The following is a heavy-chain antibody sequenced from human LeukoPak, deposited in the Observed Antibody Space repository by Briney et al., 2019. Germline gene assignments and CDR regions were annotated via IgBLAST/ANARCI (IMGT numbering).Heavy chain of an antibody. CDR3: ARVAMPGLWFGDYYFDY. CDR2: IWYDGSNK. V-gene: IGHV3-33*01. D-gene: IGHD3-10*01. Sequence: GGSLRLSCAASGFTFRNHGMYWVRQAPGKGLEWVAVIWYDGSNKYYGDSVRGRFTISRDNSKNTLYLQMNSLRAEDTAVYYCARVAMPGLWFGDYYFDYWGQGTLVTVSS. J-gene: IGHJ4*02. CDR1: GFTFRNHG.